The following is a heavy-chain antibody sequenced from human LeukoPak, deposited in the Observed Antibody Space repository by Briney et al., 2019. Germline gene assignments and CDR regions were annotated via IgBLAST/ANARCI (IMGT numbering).Heavy chain of an antibody. CDR1: GGSISSSSYY. V-gene: IGHV4-39*07. D-gene: IGHD4-17*01. CDR3: ARVGTYGDLFDY. CDR2: IYYSGNT. Sequence: PSETLSLTCTVSGGSISSSSYYWDWIRQPPGTGLEWIGSIYYSGNTYYNPSLKSRVTISVNTSKNQFSLKLSSVTAADTAVYYCARVGTYGDLFDYWGQGTLVTVSS. J-gene: IGHJ4*02.